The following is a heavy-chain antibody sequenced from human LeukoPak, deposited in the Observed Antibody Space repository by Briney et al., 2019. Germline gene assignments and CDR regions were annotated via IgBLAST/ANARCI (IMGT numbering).Heavy chain of an antibody. J-gene: IGHJ5*02. Sequence: SETLSLTCTVSGGSISSGGYYWSWIRQHPGKGLEWIGYIYYSGSTYYNPSLKSRVTISVDTSKNQFSLKLSSATAADTAVYYCARGVEYYDSSGYHNWFDPWGQGTLVTVSS. CDR2: IYYSGST. CDR1: GGSISSGGYY. D-gene: IGHD3-22*01. CDR3: ARGVEYYDSSGYHNWFDP. V-gene: IGHV4-31*03.